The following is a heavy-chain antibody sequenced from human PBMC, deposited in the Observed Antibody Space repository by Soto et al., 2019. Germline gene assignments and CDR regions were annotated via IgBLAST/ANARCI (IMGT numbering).Heavy chain of an antibody. J-gene: IGHJ6*02. V-gene: IGHV3-23*01. CDR1: GFTFSSYA. CDR2: ISGSGGST. D-gene: IGHD6-13*01. Sequence: EVQLLESGGGLVQPGGSLRLSCAASGFTFSSYAMSWVRQAPGKGLEWVSAISGSGGSTYYADSVKGRFTISRDNSKNTLYLQMNSLRAEDTAVYYCAIKGGKAAAGTKGMDVWGQGTTVTVSS. CDR3: AIKGGKAAAGTKGMDV.